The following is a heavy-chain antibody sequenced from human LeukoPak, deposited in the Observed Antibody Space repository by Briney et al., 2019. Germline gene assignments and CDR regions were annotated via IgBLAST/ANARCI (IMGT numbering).Heavy chain of an antibody. Sequence: ASVKVSCKASGYTFTGYYMRWVRQAPGQGLEWMGWIDPNSGGTNYAQKFQGRVTMTRDTSISTAYMELSRLRSDDTAVYYCARDPNYYDSSGPPDYWGQGTLVTVSS. D-gene: IGHD3-22*01. CDR2: IDPNSGGT. J-gene: IGHJ4*02. CDR1: GYTFTGYY. CDR3: ARDPNYYDSSGPPDY. V-gene: IGHV1-2*02.